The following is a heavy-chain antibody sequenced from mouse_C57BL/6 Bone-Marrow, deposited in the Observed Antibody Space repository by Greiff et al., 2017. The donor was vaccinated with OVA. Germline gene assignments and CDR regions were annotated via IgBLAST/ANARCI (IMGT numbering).Heavy chain of an antibody. V-gene: IGHV1-81*01. D-gene: IGHD1-1*01. J-gene: IGHJ4*01. CDR1: GYTFTSYG. Sequence: VMLVESGAELARPGASVKLSCKASGYTFTSYGISWVKQRTGQGLEWIGEIYPRSGNTYYNEKFKGKATLTADKSSSTAYMELRSLTSEDSAVYFCARSGLLRYAMDYWGQGTSVTVSS. CDR3: ARSGLLRYAMDY. CDR2: IYPRSGNT.